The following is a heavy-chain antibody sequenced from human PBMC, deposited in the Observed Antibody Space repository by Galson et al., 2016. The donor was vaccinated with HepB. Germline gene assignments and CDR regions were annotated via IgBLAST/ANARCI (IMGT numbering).Heavy chain of an antibody. J-gene: IGHJ4*02. Sequence: SLRLSCAASGLRFSSFGMHWVRQAPGKGLEWVAVISHDGRKKYYGDSVQGRFTISRYNSKNTLYLQMNSLRAEDTAVYYCAKAKLWFGELLPGDWGQGTLVIVSS. CDR2: ISHDGRKK. D-gene: IGHD3-10*01. CDR3: AKAKLWFGELLPGD. CDR1: GLRFSSFG. V-gene: IGHV3-30*18.